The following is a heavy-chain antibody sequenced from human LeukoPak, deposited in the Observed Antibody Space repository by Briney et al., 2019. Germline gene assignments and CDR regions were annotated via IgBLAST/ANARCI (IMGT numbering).Heavy chain of an antibody. CDR2: ISHSGST. V-gene: IGHV4-34*01. CDR3: ARGRFNWNY. J-gene: IGHJ4*02. D-gene: IGHD1-20*01. Sequence: SETLSLTCGVYGGSFSGYYWSWIRQPPGKGLEWIGEISHSGSTNYNPSLKSRVTISVDKSKNQFSLKLGSVTAADTAVYYCARGRFNWNYWGQGTQVTVSS. CDR1: GGSFSGYY.